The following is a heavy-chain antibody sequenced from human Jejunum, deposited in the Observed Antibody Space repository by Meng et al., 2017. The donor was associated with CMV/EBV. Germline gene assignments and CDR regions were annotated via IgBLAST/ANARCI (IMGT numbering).Heavy chain of an antibody. CDR3: AHFVGGYYPSRPDY. Sequence: FKGSCPTLVKPTQPLTLTCSFSGFSPSTSGEGVGWIRQPPGKALEWLALIYRGDDKRYSPSLRSRLTITKDTSKNEVVLTMTNMDPVDTGTYYCAHFVGGYYPSRPDYWGQGTLVTVSS. D-gene: IGHD1-26*01. V-gene: IGHV2-5*02. J-gene: IGHJ4*02. CDR1: GFSPSTSGEG. CDR2: IYRGDDK.